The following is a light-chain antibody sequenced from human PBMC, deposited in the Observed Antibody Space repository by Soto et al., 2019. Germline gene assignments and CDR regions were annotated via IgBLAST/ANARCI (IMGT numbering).Light chain of an antibody. CDR1: QSVSNTY. V-gene: IGKV3-20*01. Sequence: EIVLKQSPGTLSLSPGERATLSCRASQSVSNTYLAWYQQKPGQAPRLLIYGASSRATGIPDRFSGSGSGTDFTLTISSPQSEDFAVYYCQQYNNWPPTFGQGTRLEIK. CDR2: GAS. CDR3: QQYNNWPPT. J-gene: IGKJ5*01.